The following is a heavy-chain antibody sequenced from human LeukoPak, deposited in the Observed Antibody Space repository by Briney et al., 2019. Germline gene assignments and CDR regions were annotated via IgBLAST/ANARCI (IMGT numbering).Heavy chain of an antibody. CDR2: ISYDGSNK. J-gene: IGHJ4*02. V-gene: IGHV3-30-3*02. D-gene: IGHD3-22*01. CDR1: GFTFSNFA. CDR3: AKYDSSGYNDY. Sequence: GGSLRLSCAASGFTFSNFAMHWVRQAPGKGLEWVALISYDGSNKYYADSVKGRFTISRDNSKNTLYLQMNSLRAEDTAVYYCAKYDSSGYNDYWGQGTLVTVSS.